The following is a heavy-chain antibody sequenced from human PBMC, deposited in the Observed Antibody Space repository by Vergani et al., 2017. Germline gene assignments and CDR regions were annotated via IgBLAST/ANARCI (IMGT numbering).Heavy chain of an antibody. D-gene: IGHD3-10*01. CDR1: VFPFYTHA. V-gene: IGHV3-23*01. J-gene: IGHJ4*02. CDR3: AKGGWTSTWYGPDY. Sequence: ELQLLDSGGGLFQPGGSLLLSCLTSVFPFYTHAISWFRQAPGKGLDWVSAFNSGGDTTYYAESVKGRFTISRDNSKNMLYLQMNSLRVEDTAIYYCAKGGWTSTWYGPDYWGQGILVTVSS. CDR2: FNSGGDTT.